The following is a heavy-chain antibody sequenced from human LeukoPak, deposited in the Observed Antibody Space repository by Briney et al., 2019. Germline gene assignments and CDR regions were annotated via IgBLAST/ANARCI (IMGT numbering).Heavy chain of an antibody. J-gene: IGHJ4*02. V-gene: IGHV1-69-2*01. D-gene: IGHD2-2*01. Sequence: PGGSLRLSCATSGYTFTDYYMHWVQQAPGKGLEWMGRVDPEDGETIYAEKFQGRVTITADTSTDTAYMELSSLRSEDTAVYYCATGLPWDIVVVPAAEGWIDYWGQGTLVTVSS. CDR1: GYTFTDYY. CDR3: ATGLPWDIVVVPAAEGWIDY. CDR2: VDPEDGET.